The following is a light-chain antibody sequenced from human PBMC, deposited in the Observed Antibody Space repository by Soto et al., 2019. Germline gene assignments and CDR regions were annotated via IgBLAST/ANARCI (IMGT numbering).Light chain of an antibody. CDR2: EGS. CDR1: SSDVGSYNL. CDR3: CSYAGSSTSPYV. J-gene: IGLJ1*01. V-gene: IGLV2-23*01. Sequence: QSALTQPASVSGSPGQSITISCTGTSSDVGSYNLVSWYQHHPGKAPKLMIYEGSKLPPGVSNRFSGSKSGNTASLTISGLQAEDEADYYCCSYAGSSTSPYVFGTGTKLTVL.